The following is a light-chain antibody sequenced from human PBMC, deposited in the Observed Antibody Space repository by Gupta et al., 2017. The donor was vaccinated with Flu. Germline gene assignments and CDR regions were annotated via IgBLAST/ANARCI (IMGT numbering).Light chain of an antibody. CDR3: QQYDNRPLI. V-gene: IGKV1-33*01. Sequence: PSSLTASVGDRVTITCQASQDITNYLNWYQQKPGKAPKLLIYDASNWETGVPARFSGSGSGTDFSLTISSLEPEDTATYYCQQYDNRPLIFGGGTKVEIK. CDR2: DAS. J-gene: IGKJ4*01. CDR1: QDITNY.